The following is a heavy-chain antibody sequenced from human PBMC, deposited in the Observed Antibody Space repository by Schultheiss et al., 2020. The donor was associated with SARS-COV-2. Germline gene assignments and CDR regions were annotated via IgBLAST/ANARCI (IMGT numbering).Heavy chain of an antibody. D-gene: IGHD6-6*01. V-gene: IGHV4-61*08. Sequence: SETLSLTCTVSGGSISSGGYYWSWIRQPPGKGLEWIGYIYYSGSTFYNPSLKSRVTMSVDTSKNQFSLNLSSVTAADTAVYYCARMYSSSSSDYFDSWGQGTLVTVSS. CDR1: GGSISSGGYY. CDR3: ARMYSSSSSDYFDS. J-gene: IGHJ4*02. CDR2: IYYSGST.